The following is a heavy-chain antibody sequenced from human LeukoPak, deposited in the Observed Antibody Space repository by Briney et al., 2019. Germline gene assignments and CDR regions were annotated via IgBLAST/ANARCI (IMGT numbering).Heavy chain of an antibody. CDR2: IYYSGST. J-gene: IGHJ4*02. CDR3: AREGGSGSIDY. D-gene: IGHD3-10*01. Sequence: SETLSLTCTVSGGSISSYYWSWIRQPPGKGLEWIGYIYYSGSTNYNPSLKSRVTISVDTSKNQFSLKLSSVTAADTAVYYCAREGGSGSIDYWGQGTLVTVSS. V-gene: IGHV4-59*12. CDR1: GGSISSYY.